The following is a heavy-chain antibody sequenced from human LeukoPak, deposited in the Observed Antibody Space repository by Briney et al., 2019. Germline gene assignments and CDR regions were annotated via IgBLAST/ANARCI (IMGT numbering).Heavy chain of an antibody. CDR1: GFAFSSYS. CDR3: ARGAGYNYPYYFDY. J-gene: IGHJ4*02. CDR2: IYGGGNI. V-gene: IGHV3-53*01. Sequence: GGSLRLSCAASGFAFSSYSMNWVRQAPGKGLEWVSVIYGGGNIYYADSVKGRFTISRDNSKNTLYLQMNSLRAEDTAVYYCARGAGYNYPYYFDYWGQGTLVTVSS. D-gene: IGHD5-24*01.